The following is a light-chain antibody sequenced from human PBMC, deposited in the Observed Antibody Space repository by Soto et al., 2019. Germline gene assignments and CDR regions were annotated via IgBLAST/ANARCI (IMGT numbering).Light chain of an antibody. Sequence: DIQMTQSPSTLFASVGDRVTITCRASQSISVWLAWYQQKAGKAPNLMIYDASTLERGVPSRFSGTGSGTEFTLSIDSLQPDDVATYYCQQYHTSSITLGQGTRLEIK. CDR2: DAS. CDR3: QQYHTSSIT. V-gene: IGKV1-5*01. J-gene: IGKJ5*01. CDR1: QSISVW.